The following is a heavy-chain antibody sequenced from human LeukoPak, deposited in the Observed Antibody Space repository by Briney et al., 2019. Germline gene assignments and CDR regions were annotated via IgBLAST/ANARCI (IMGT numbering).Heavy chain of an antibody. CDR3: ARDHSSSCQLLDY. CDR2: ISAYNGDA. J-gene: IGHJ4*02. D-gene: IGHD6-13*01. Sequence: ASVKVSCKASGYTFTTYGVTWVRQAPRQGLGWMGWISAYNGDAMYAQEFQGRITMTTDTSTSTANMELRSLRSDDTAVYYCARDHSSSCQLLDYWGQGTLVTISS. CDR1: GYTFTTYG. V-gene: IGHV1-18*01.